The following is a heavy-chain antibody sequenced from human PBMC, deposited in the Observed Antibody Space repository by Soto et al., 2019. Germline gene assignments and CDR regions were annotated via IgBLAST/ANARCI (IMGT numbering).Heavy chain of an antibody. CDR3: ARRGYYAISAFDI. V-gene: IGHV4-39*01. CDR2: IYYSGST. CDR1: GGSISSSSYY. D-gene: IGHD2-8*01. Sequence: PSETLSLTCTVSGGSISSSSYYWGWIRQPPGKGLEWIGSIYYSGSTYYNPSLKSRVTISVDTSKNQFSLKLSSVTAADTAVYYCARRGYYAISAFDIWGQGTTVTVSS. J-gene: IGHJ3*02.